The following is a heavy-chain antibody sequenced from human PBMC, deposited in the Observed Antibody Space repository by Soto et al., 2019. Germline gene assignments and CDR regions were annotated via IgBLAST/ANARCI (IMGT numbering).Heavy chain of an antibody. CDR2: IYYSGST. CDR3: ASHHSTYDYVWGSYRYKGFDY. D-gene: IGHD3-16*02. CDR1: GGSISSGDYY. J-gene: IGHJ4*02. V-gene: IGHV4-30-4*01. Sequence: QVQLQESGPGLVKPSQTLSLTCTVSGGSISSGDYYWSWIRQPPGKGLEWIGYIYYSGSTYYNPSLKSRVTISVDASKNQFSLKLSSVTAADTAVYYCASHHSTYDYVWGSYRYKGFDYWGQGTLVTVSS.